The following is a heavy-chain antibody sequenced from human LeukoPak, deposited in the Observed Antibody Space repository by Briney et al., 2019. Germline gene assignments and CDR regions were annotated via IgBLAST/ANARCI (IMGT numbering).Heavy chain of an antibody. CDR3: ARGRFPGSGSYYNSFDY. Sequence: ASVKVSCKASGYTLTSYGFSWVRQAPGQGLEWMGWISGYNGNTNYAQNLQGRVTMTIDTSTSTAYMELRSLRSDDTAVYYCARGRFPGSGSYYNSFDYYGQGALVTVSS. V-gene: IGHV1-18*01. CDR2: ISGYNGNT. J-gene: IGHJ4*02. CDR1: GYTLTSYG. D-gene: IGHD3-10*01.